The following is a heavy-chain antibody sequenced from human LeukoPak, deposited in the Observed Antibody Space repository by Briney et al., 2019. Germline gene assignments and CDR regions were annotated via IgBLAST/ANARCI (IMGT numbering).Heavy chain of an antibody. Sequence: SETLSLTCTVSGGSISSYYWSWIRQPAGKGLEWIWRIYTSGSTNYNPSLKSRVTMSVDTSKNQFSLKLSSVTAADTAVYYCARGAGRITIFGVGKGDYYYMDVWGKGTTVTVSS. CDR3: ARGAGRITIFGVGKGDYYYMDV. J-gene: IGHJ6*03. D-gene: IGHD3-3*01. CDR1: GGSISSYY. CDR2: IYTSGST. V-gene: IGHV4-4*07.